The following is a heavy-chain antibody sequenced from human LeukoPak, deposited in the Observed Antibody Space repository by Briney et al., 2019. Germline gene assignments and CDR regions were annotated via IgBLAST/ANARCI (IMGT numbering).Heavy chain of an antibody. CDR3: ARGGYSSSLYDY. D-gene: IGHD6-13*01. J-gene: IGHJ4*02. CDR2: INPINPNSDDI. V-gene: IGHV1-2*02. Sequence: GASVKVSCKTSGYTFTAYYTHWVRQAPGQGLEWMGWINPINPNSDDIHYAQKFRGRVTMIRDTSISTAYVELSSLRADDTAVYYCARGGYSSSLYDYWGQGTLVTVSS. CDR1: GYTFTAYY.